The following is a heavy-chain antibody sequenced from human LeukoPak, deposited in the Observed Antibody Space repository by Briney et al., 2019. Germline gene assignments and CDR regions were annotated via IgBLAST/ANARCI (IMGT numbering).Heavy chain of an antibody. D-gene: IGHD6-19*01. V-gene: IGHV1-69*05. J-gene: IGHJ6*02. CDR2: IIPIFGTA. CDR1: GGTFSSYA. Sequence: SVKVSCKASGGTFSSYAISWVRQAPGQGLEWMGGIIPIFGTANYAQKFQGRVTITTDESTSTAYMELSSLRSEDTAVYYCARATTVASPLYYYGMDVWGQGTTVTASS. CDR3: ARATTVASPLYYYGMDV.